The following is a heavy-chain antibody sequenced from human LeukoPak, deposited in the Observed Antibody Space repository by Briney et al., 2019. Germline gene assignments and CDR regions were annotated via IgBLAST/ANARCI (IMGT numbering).Heavy chain of an antibody. V-gene: IGHV1-69*04. CDR3: ARAPAYCGVDCYSYYFDY. D-gene: IGHD2-21*02. Sequence: SVKVSCKASGDIFSSYAISWVRQAPGQGLEWMGRIMAILGIANYAQKIQGRVTITADKSTSTAYMELCSLRSPDTAVYYCARAPAYCGVDCYSYYFDYWGQGTLATVSS. CDR1: GDIFSSYA. CDR2: IMAILGIA. J-gene: IGHJ4*02.